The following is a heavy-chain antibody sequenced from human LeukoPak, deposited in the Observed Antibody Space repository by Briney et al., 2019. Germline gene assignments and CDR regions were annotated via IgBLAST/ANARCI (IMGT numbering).Heavy chain of an antibody. V-gene: IGHV3-21*01. CDR2: ISSSSSYI. Sequence: GSLRLSCAASGFTFSSYSMNWVRQAPGKGLEWVSSISSSSSYIYYADSVKGRFTISRDNAKNSLYLQMNSLRAEDTAVYYCAREGRETYSSSDSWGQGTLVTVSS. J-gene: IGHJ4*02. CDR3: AREGRETYSSSDS. D-gene: IGHD1-26*01. CDR1: GFTFSSYS.